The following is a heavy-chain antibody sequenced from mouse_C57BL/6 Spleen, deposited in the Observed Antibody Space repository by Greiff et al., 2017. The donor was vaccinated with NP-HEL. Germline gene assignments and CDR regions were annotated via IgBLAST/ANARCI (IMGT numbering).Heavy chain of an antibody. D-gene: IGHD2-1*01. J-gene: IGHJ2*01. Sequence: QVQLQQPGAELVMPGASVKLSCKASGYTFTSSWMHWVKQRPGQGLEWIGEIDPSDSYTNYNQKFKGKSTLTVDKSSSTAYMQLSSLTSEDSAVYYCARGDGNYLDYWGQGTTLTVSS. CDR2: IDPSDSYT. CDR3: ARGDGNYLDY. CDR1: GYTFTSSW. V-gene: IGHV1-69*01.